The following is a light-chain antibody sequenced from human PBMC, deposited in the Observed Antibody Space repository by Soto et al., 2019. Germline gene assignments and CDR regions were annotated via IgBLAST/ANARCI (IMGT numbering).Light chain of an antibody. CDR3: QEYYTSPET. J-gene: IGKJ1*01. CDR2: DAS. Sequence: DIQMTQSPSSLSASVGDRVTITCRASQGIGNYLAWYQQKPGKVPKILIYDASTLQSGVPSRFSGSGSGTDFTLTNSSPQPEDVATYYCQEYYTSPETFGQGTKVEIK. V-gene: IGKV1-27*01. CDR1: QGIGNY.